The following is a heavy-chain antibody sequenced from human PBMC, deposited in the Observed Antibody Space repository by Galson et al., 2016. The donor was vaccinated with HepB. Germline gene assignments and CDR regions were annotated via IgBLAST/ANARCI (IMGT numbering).Heavy chain of an antibody. CDR1: GGSISGYY. CDR3: ARDAGRGRHVHYFDY. D-gene: IGHD3-10*01. J-gene: IGHJ4*02. Sequence: LSLTCSVSGGSISGYYWSWIRQPPGRGLEWIGYIYYSGSTHYHPSLKSRVTISVDTSKYQFSLKLTSVTAADTAVYYCARDAGRGRHVHYFDYWGQGTLVTVSS. CDR2: IYYSGST. V-gene: IGHV4-59*01.